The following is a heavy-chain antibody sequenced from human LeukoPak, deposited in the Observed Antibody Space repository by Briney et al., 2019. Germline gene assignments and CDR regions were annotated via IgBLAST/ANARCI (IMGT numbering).Heavy chain of an antibody. V-gene: IGHV4-34*01. CDR3: ARGPWTYYYGSGSYGRDNWFDP. CDR1: GGSLSGYY. D-gene: IGHD3-10*01. CDR2: INHSGST. Sequence: SETLSLTCAVYGGSLSGYYWSWIRQPPGKGPEWIGEINHSGSTNYNPSLKSRVTISVDTSKNQFSLKLSSVTAADTAVYYCARGPWTYYYGSGSYGRDNWFDPWGQGTLVTVSS. J-gene: IGHJ5*02.